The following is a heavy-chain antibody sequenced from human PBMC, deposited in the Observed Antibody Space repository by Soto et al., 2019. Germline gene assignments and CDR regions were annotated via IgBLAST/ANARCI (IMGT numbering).Heavy chain of an antibody. V-gene: IGHV2-5*02. Sequence: SGPTLVNTTPTLTLTCSVSGFSLTSIALGMGAGWIRQPPGKAPEWLADIYWDDDKRYNPSLKTRLTISKDTSRDQVVLTMTNMDAVDTGNYYGVHFTIGTRVTKYIDVWGQGTLVTVSS. D-gene: IGHD3-10*01. CDR1: GFSLTSIALGMG. J-gene: IGHJ4*01. CDR3: VHFTIGTRVTKYIDV. CDR2: IYWDDDK.